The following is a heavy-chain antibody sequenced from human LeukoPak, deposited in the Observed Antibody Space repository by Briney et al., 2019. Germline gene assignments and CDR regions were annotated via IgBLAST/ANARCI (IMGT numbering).Heavy chain of an antibody. CDR2: ISGSGATI. D-gene: IGHD3-22*01. V-gene: IGHV3-48*04. CDR3: VRSGYDSSGYWFYFDD. Sequence: GGSLRLSCAASGFTFSTCRMNWVRQAPGKGLEWVSYISGSGATIYYADSVQGRFAISRDDARNSLHLQMNSLRAEDTAVYYCVRSGYDSSGYWFYFDDWGQGTLVTVSS. CDR1: GFTFSTCR. J-gene: IGHJ4*02.